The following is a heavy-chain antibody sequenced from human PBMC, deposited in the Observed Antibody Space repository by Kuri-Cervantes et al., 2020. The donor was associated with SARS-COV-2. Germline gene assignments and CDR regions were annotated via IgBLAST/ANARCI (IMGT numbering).Heavy chain of an antibody. CDR3: ARDIGWLNWYFDL. CDR1: GYTFTSYG. CDR2: ISAYNGNT. J-gene: IGHJ2*01. V-gene: IGHV1-18*01. Sequence: ASVKVSCKASGYTFTSYGISGVRQAPGQGLEWMGWISAYNGNTNYAQKLQGRVNMTTDTSTRTAYLGLRSLRSDDTAVYYCARDIGWLNWYFDLWGRGTLVTVSS. D-gene: IGHD6-19*01.